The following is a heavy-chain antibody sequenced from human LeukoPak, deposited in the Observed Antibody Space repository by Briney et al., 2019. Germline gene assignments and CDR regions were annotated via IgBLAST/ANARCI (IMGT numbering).Heavy chain of an antibody. CDR1: GFTFSDYY. CDR3: ARDRTTYYYDSSGYPPYFDY. V-gene: IGHV3-11*06. Sequence: GGSLRLSCAASGFTFSDYYMSWIRQAPGKGLEWVSYISRSSSYTNYADSVKGRFTISRDNAKNSLYLQMNSLRAEDTAVYYCARDRTTYYYDSSGYPPYFDYWGQGTLVTVSS. J-gene: IGHJ4*02. D-gene: IGHD3-22*01. CDR2: ISRSSSYT.